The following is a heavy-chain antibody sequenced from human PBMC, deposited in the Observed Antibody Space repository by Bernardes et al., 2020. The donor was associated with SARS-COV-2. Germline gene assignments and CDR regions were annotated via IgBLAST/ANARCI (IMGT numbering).Heavy chain of an antibody. CDR1: GDSMNSGAFY. D-gene: IGHD2-15*01. CDR2: ISHTGTT. J-gene: IGHJ3*02. CDR3: ARELRYCRGGGCFREGSFDI. Sequence: QTLSLTCSVSGDSMNSGAFYWSWIRHLPGKGLEWVGSISHTGTTTYVSSLKSRLTISTDTSRSQFSLTLRSVTAADTAMYYCARELRYCRGGGCFREGSFDIWGPGTMVTVSS. V-gene: IGHV4-31*02.